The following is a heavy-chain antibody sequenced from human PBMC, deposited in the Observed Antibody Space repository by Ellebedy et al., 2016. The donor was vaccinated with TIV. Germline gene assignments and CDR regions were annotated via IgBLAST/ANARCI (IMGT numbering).Heavy chain of an antibody. CDR2: ISAYNGNT. J-gene: IGHJ6*02. Sequence: ASVKVSXXASGYTFTSYGISWVRQAPGQGLEWMGWISAYNGNTNYAQKLQGRVTMTTDTSTSTAYMELRSLRSDDTAVYYCARVVWHFYGMDVWGQGTTVTVSS. V-gene: IGHV1-18*01. D-gene: IGHD2-21*01. CDR3: ARVVWHFYGMDV. CDR1: GYTFTSYG.